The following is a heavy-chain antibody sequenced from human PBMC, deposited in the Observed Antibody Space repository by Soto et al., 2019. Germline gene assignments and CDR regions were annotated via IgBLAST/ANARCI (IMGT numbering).Heavy chain of an antibody. V-gene: IGHV3-23*01. CDR3: AKGYDILTAYHDS. D-gene: IGHD3-9*01. J-gene: IGHJ5*01. CDR2: ISGSGGDR. CDR1: GFTFGYDA. Sequence: GVSLRLSCAASGFTFGYDAMFWVRQGPGKGLEWVSGISGSGGDRYYADSVKGRFTISRDNSRNTVGLQMSSLRAEDTARYYCAKGYDILTAYHDSWGQGTLVTVSS.